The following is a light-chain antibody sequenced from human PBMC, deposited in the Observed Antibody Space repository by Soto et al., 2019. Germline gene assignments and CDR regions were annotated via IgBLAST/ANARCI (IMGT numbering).Light chain of an antibody. CDR2: GAS. Sequence: DIVLTQSPGTLSLSPGERATLSCRASQSVTSTYLAWYQQKPGQSPRLLIYGASSRATGIPDRFSGSGSGTDFTLTISRLEPEDFALYYCQHYGSAPPFTFGPGTKVDIK. J-gene: IGKJ3*01. V-gene: IGKV3-20*01. CDR3: QHYGSAPPFT. CDR1: QSVTSTY.